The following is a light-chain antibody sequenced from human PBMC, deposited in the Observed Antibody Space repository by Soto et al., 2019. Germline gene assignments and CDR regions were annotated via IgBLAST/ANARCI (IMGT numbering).Light chain of an antibody. J-gene: IGLJ1*01. V-gene: IGLV1-51*01. CDR3: GSWDSSLSAYV. CDR1: SSNIGGSS. Sequence: SVLTQPPSVSAAPGQKVTISCSGSSSNIGGSSVSWYQQLPVTAPKLLIYDDNKRPSGIPDRFSGSKSDTSATLGITGFQTGDEADYYCGSWDSSLSAYVFGTGTKV. CDR2: DDN.